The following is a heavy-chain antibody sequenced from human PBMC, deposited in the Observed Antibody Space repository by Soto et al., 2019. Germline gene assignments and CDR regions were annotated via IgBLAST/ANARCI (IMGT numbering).Heavy chain of an antibody. CDR2: FDPEGGET. D-gene: IGHD6-13*01. CDR1: GYTLTELS. Sequence: GASVKVSCKVSGYTLTELSMHWVRQAPGKGLEWMGGFDPEGGETIYAQKFQGRVTMTEDTSTDTAYMELSSLRSEDTAVYHCATAKRGPSSWYFGETSRPNWFDPWGQGTLVTVSS. CDR3: ATAKRGPSSWYFGETSRPNWFDP. J-gene: IGHJ5*02. V-gene: IGHV1-24*01.